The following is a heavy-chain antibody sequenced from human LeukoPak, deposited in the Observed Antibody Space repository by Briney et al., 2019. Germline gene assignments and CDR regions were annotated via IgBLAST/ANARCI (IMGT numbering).Heavy chain of an antibody. D-gene: IGHD1-1*01. V-gene: IGHV4-34*01. CDR1: GFTFRTYA. J-gene: IGHJ1*01. CDR2: INHSGST. Sequence: PGGSLRLSCAASGFTFRTYAMSWIRQPPGKGLEWIGEINHSGSTNYNPSLKSRVTISVDTSKNQFSLKLSSVTAADTAVYYCARGRWNEYFQHWGQGTLVTVSS. CDR3: ARGRWNEYFQH.